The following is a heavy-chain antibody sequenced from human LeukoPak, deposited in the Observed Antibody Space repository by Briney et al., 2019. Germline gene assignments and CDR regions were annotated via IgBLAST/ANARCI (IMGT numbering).Heavy chain of an antibody. J-gene: IGHJ5*02. CDR2: ISAYNGNT. Sequence: ASVKVSCKASGYTFTSYGISWVRQAPGQGLEWMGWISAYNGNTNYAQKLQGRVTMTTDTSTSTAYMELRSLRSDDTAVCYCARVGYCSGGSCYGNWFDPWGQGTLVTVSS. CDR3: ARVGYCSGGSCYGNWFDP. V-gene: IGHV1-18*01. CDR1: GYTFTSYG. D-gene: IGHD2-15*01.